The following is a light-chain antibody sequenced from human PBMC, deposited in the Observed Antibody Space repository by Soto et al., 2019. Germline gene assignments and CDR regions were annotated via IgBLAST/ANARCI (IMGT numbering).Light chain of an antibody. Sequence: EIVLTQSPGTLSLSPGERATLSCRASQSVSSSYLAWYQQKPGQAPRLLIYGASSRATRIPDRFIGSGSGTDFTLTISRLESEDFAVYYCQQYGSSPPYTFGQGTKLEIK. CDR2: GAS. CDR3: QQYGSSPPYT. V-gene: IGKV3-20*01. CDR1: QSVSSSY. J-gene: IGKJ2*01.